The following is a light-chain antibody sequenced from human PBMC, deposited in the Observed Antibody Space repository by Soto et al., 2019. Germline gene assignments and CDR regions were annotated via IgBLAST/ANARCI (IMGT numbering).Light chain of an antibody. Sequence: SYELTQPPSVSVSPGQTASITCSGDKWGDTYSCWYQQKPGQSPVLVIYQDAKRPSGIPERFSGSNSGNTATLTISGTQAMDEADYYCQAWHSTTPVVFGGGTQLTVL. J-gene: IGLJ2*01. CDR2: QDA. CDR1: KWGDTY. V-gene: IGLV3-1*01. CDR3: QAWHSTTPVV.